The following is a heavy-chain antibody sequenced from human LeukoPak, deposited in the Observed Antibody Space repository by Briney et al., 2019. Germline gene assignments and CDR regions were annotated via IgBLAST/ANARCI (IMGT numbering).Heavy chain of an antibody. CDR3: ARDLTSYYDSSGTLDC. D-gene: IGHD3-22*01. Sequence: PGGSLRLSCAASGFTFSSYWMSWVRQAPGKGLEWVANIKQDGSEKYYVDSVKGRFTISRDNAKNSLYLQMNSLRAEDTAVYYCARDLTSYYDSSGTLDCWGQGTLVTVSS. V-gene: IGHV3-7*01. CDR2: IKQDGSEK. J-gene: IGHJ4*02. CDR1: GFTFSSYW.